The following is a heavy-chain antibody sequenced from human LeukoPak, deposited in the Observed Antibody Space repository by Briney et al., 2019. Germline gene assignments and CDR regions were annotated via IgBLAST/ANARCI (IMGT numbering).Heavy chain of an antibody. CDR2: IKQDGSEK. CDR3: TRVLGSGPYFDY. CDR1: GFTFSSYW. J-gene: IGHJ4*02. D-gene: IGHD6-19*01. V-gene: IGHV3-7*01. Sequence: PGGSLRLSCAASGFTFSSYWMTWVRQAPGKGLEWVANIKQDGSEKYYVDSVKGRFTISRDNAKNSLYLQMNSLRAEDTAVYYCTRVLGSGPYFDYWGQGTLVTVSS.